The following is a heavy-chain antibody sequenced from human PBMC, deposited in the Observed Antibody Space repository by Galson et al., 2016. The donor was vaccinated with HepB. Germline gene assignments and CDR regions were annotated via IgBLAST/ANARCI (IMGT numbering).Heavy chain of an antibody. V-gene: IGHV4-31*03. CDR2: IFYSGST. Sequence: LSLTCTVSGASISSGGYYWSWIRQPPGKGLEWIGHIFYSGSTYYSPSLQSRVSISVDTSKNQFSLKLSSVTAADTAVYYCARGPPPIWSWGQGTLVTVSS. D-gene: IGHD3-3*01. J-gene: IGHJ4*02. CDR3: ARGPPPIWS. CDR1: GASISSGGYY.